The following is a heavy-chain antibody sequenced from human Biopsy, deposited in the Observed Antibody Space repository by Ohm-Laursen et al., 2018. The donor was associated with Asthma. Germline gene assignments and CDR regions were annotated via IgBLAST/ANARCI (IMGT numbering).Heavy chain of an antibody. Sequence: SSVKVSCKSLGGTFNTYVIGWVRQAPGQGLEGMGGINSGFGTTTYPQKFQDRVTITADDSTSTVYMELSSLRSEDTAVYYCARKAGSCISRTCYSLDFWGQGTLVTVSS. CDR3: ARKAGSCISRTCYSLDF. J-gene: IGHJ4*02. D-gene: IGHD2-2*01. CDR2: INSGFGTT. V-gene: IGHV1-69*01. CDR1: GGTFNTYV.